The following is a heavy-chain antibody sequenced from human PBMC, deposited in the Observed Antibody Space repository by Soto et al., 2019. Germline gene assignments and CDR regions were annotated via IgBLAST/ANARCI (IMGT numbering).Heavy chain of an antibody. J-gene: IGHJ4*02. CDR2: ISYDGSNK. CDR3: AKDRGAGDY. D-gene: IGHD3-10*01. V-gene: IGHV3-30*18. Sequence: GGSLRLSCAASGFTFSSYGMHWVRQAPGKGLEWVAVISYDGSNKYYADSVKGRFTISRDNSKNTLYLQMNSLRAEDTAVYYCAKDRGAGDYWGQGTLVTAPQ. CDR1: GFTFSSYG.